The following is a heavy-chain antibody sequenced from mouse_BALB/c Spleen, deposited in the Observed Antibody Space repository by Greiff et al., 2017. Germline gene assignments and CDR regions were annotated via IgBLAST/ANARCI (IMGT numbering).Heavy chain of an antibody. CDR2: IDPANGNT. CDR3: ASNRYAMDY. J-gene: IGHJ4*01. Sequence: EVKLMESGAELVKPGASVKLSCTASGFNIKDTYMHWVKQRPEQGLEWIGRIDPANGNTKYDPKFQGKATITADTSSNTAYLQLSSLTSEDTAVYYCASNRYAMDYWGQGTSVTVSS. V-gene: IGHV14-3*02. CDR1: GFNIKDTY.